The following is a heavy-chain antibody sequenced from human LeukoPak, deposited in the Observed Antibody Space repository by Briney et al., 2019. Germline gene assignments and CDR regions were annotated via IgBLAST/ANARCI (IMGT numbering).Heavy chain of an antibody. CDR1: GYTFTSYG. Sequence: GASVKVSCKASGYTFTSYGISWVRQAPGQGLEWMGWISAYNGNTNYAQKLQGRVTMTTDTSTSTAYMELRSLRSDDTAVYYCARDFQYVVVVAATRYYFDYWGQGTLVTVSS. D-gene: IGHD2-15*01. CDR3: ARDFQYVVVVAATRYYFDY. J-gene: IGHJ4*02. V-gene: IGHV1-18*01. CDR2: ISAYNGNT.